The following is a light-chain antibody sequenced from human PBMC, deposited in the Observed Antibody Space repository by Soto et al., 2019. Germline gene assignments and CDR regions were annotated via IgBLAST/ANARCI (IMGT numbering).Light chain of an antibody. J-gene: IGLJ3*02. CDR3: SSYAASNNFYFV. Sequence: QSVLTPPPSPSRAPGQSVPLSRTRTSRDVGGYNYVSWYQQYPGRAPKLMIYEVTKRPSGVPDRFSGSKSGNTASLTVSGLQAEDEADYYCSSYAASNNFYFVFGGGTKVTVL. V-gene: IGLV2-8*01. CDR1: SRDVGGYNY. CDR2: EVT.